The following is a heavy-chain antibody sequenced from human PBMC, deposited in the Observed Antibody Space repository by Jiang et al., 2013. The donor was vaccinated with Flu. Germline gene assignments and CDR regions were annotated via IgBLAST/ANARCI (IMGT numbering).Heavy chain of an antibody. V-gene: IGHV4-39*01. CDR2: IYYSGTT. J-gene: IGHJ4*02. Sequence: SIYYSGTTYYNPSLKSRVTVSLDTSKNQFSLRLSSVTAADTAVYYCASERNGYSALDYWGQGTPVTVSS. D-gene: IGHD5-24*01. CDR3: ASERNGYSALDY.